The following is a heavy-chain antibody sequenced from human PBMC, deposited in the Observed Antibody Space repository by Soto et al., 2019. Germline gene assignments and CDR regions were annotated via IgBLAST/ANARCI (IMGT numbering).Heavy chain of an antibody. Sequence: GGSLRLSCAASGFTFSSYSMNWVRQAPGKGLEWVSSISSSSSYIYYADSVKGRFTISRDNAKNSLYLQMNSLRAEDTAVYYCARDHANGVRHIYYYYYMDVWGKGTTVTAP. CDR1: GFTFSSYS. D-gene: IGHD2-8*01. V-gene: IGHV3-21*01. CDR2: ISSSSSYI. J-gene: IGHJ6*03. CDR3: ARDHANGVRHIYYYYYMDV.